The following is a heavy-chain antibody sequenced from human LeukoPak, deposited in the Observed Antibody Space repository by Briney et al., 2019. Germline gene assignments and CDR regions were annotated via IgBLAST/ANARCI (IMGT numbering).Heavy chain of an antibody. V-gene: IGHV2-5*02. CDR1: GFSLSTSGVG. J-gene: IGHJ3*02. Sequence: SGPTLVKPTQTLTLTCTFSGFSLSTSGVGVGWIRQPPGKALEWLALIYWDDDKRYSPSLKSRLTITKDTSKNQMVLTMTDMDPVDTATYYCAHGDCSGGSSYFAFDIWGQGTMVTVSS. CDR3: AHGDCSGGSSYFAFDI. D-gene: IGHD2-15*01. CDR2: IYWDDDK.